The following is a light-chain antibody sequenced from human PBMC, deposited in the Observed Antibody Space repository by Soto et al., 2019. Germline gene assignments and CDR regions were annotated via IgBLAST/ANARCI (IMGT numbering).Light chain of an antibody. CDR2: DAS. V-gene: IGKV1-5*01. CDR3: QKYNSYST. CDR1: QNINSW. J-gene: IGKJ1*01. Sequence: DIQMTQSPSTLSASVGDRVTITCRASQNINSWLAWYQQKPGKAPKLLIYDASSLESGVPSRFGGSGSGTEFTISIDSLQLDVFATYYCQKYNSYSTFGHGTRVDIK.